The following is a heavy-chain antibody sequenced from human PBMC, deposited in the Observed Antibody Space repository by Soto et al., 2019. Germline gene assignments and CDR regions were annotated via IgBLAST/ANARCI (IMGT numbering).Heavy chain of an antibody. Sequence: GGSLRLSCAASGFTFSSYSMNLVRQAPGKGLEWVSSISSSSSYIYYADSVKGRFTISRDNAKNSLYLQMNSLRAEDTAVYYCARDLMVRGVMPPLHYWGQGTLVTVSS. CDR3: ARDLMVRGVMPPLHY. D-gene: IGHD3-10*01. CDR1: GFTFSSYS. V-gene: IGHV3-21*01. J-gene: IGHJ4*02. CDR2: ISSSSSYI.